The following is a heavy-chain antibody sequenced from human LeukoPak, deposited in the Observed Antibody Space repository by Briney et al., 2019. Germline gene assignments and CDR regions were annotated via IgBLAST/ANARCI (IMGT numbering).Heavy chain of an antibody. CDR3: ARGRRIVVLPGRGYFDL. V-gene: IGHV4-39*02. D-gene: IGHD4/OR15-4a*01. Sequence: PSGGLSLTRNVSGDSISSSSYYGSWIRLPPGNGLESLGSIYYVGSTYYNPSLKRRVTLSVDTSTNHFSLNITSVTAADTAMYYCARGRRIVVLPGRGYFDLWGRGTLVTVSS. J-gene: IGHJ2*01. CDR1: GDSISSSSYY. CDR2: IYYVGST.